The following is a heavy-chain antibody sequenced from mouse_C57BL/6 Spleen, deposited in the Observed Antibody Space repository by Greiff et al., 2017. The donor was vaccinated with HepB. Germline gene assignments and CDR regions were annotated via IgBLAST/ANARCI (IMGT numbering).Heavy chain of an antibody. CDR3: AREESFRITTVVAPFDY. V-gene: IGHV1-76*01. Sequence: QVQLQQSGAELVRPGASVKLSCKASGYTFTDYYINWVKQRPGQGLEWIARIYPGSGNTYYNEKFKGKATLTAEKSSSTAYMHLSSLTSEDSAVYFCAREESFRITTVVAPFDYWGQGTTLTVSS. CDR2: IYPGSGNT. D-gene: IGHD1-1*01. J-gene: IGHJ2*01. CDR1: GYTFTDYY.